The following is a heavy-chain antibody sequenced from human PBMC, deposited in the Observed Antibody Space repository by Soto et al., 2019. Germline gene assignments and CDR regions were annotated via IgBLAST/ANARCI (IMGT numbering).Heavy chain of an antibody. CDR2: ISYDGSNK. Sequence: PGGSLRLCCAASGFTFSSYGMDWVRQAPGKGLEWVAVISYDGSNKYYADSVKGRFTISRDNSKNTLYLQMNSLRAEDTAVYYCAKQMGDGYNYGFDYWGQGTLVTVSS. J-gene: IGHJ4*02. CDR3: AKQMGDGYNYGFDY. D-gene: IGHD5-12*01. CDR1: GFTFSSYG. V-gene: IGHV3-30*18.